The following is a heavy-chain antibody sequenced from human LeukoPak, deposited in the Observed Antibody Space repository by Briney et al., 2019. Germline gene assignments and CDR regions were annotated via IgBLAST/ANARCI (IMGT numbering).Heavy chain of an antibody. Sequence: GGSLRLSCAASGFTFSSYAMHWVRQAPGKGLEWVAVISYDGSNKYYADSVKGRFTISRDNSKNTLYLQMNSLRAEDTAVYYCARVYGNRYSSGWYGMSDYWGQGTLVTVSS. CDR2: ISYDGSNK. V-gene: IGHV3-30-3*01. CDR1: GFTFSSYA. D-gene: IGHD6-19*01. J-gene: IGHJ4*02. CDR3: ARVYGNRYSSGWYGMSDY.